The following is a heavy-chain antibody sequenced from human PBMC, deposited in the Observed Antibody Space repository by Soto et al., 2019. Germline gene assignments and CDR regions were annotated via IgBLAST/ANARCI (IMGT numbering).Heavy chain of an antibody. CDR2: ITGSGVST. CDR3: AICGVRAIHTPSWGWGLY. D-gene: IGHD3-3*01. V-gene: IGHV3-23*01. Sequence: DVQLLESGGGLVQPGGSLRLSCAASGLTFSTYDMCWVRQAPGKGLEWVSGITGSGVSTYYTDSVKGRFTISRDNSKNTLFLQMSILRAEDTAVYYCAICGVRAIHTPSWGWGLYWGQGPLVTVSS. J-gene: IGHJ4*02. CDR1: GLTFSTYD.